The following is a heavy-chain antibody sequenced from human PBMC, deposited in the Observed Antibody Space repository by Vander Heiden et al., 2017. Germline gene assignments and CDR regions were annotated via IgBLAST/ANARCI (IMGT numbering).Heavy chain of an antibody. CDR3: ARLRHYGAGSYFSPLYYHYGMDV. CDR1: GASISSTNW. CDR2: IYQSGTT. V-gene: IGHV4-4*02. J-gene: IGHJ6*02. D-gene: IGHD3-10*01. Sequence: QVQLQESGPGLVKPSGTLSLTCTVSGASISSTNWWSWVRQSPGRGLEWIGQIYQSGTTNCNPSLESRVTISLDKSNNQFSLRLSSVTAADTAVYYCARLRHYGAGSYFSPLYYHYGMDVWGQGATVTVSS.